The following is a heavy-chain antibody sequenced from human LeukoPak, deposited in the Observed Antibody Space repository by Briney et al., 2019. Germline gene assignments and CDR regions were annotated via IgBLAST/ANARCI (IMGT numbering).Heavy chain of an antibody. J-gene: IGHJ4*02. Sequence: SETLSLTCIASDGSISSSSYYWGWIRPPPGKGLVWLGSFYYSGGTYYNPSLKGRVTISVDTSKNQFSLKLSSVTAADTAVYYCARIITMVVSLPSHFDYWGQGTLVAVSS. V-gene: IGHV4-39*01. CDR1: DGSISSSSYY. D-gene: IGHD3-22*01. CDR3: ARIITMVVSLPSHFDY. CDR2: FYYSGGT.